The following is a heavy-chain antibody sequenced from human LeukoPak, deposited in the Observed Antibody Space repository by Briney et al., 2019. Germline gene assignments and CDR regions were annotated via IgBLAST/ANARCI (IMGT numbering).Heavy chain of an antibody. D-gene: IGHD3-16*01. J-gene: IGHJ4*02. CDR1: GITFSNYY. CDR2: IIQDGSVT. V-gene: IGHV3-74*01. Sequence: GGSLRLSCVPSGITFSNYYMHWVRQVPGEGLVWVSHIIQDGSVTSYADSVKGRFTISRDNAKNTVYLQLNNLRAEDTGVYYCATDDYRGLGYWGQGTLVTVSS. CDR3: ATDDYRGLGY.